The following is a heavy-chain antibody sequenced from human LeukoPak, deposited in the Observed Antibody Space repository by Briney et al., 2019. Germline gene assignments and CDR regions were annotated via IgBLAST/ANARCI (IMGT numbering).Heavy chain of an antibody. CDR2: IVGDGGST. CDR3: AKDIVPRDNWADAFDI. V-gene: IGHV3-43*02. J-gene: IGHJ3*02. CDR1: GFTFSSYA. D-gene: IGHD1-20*01. Sequence: PGGSLRLSCAASGFTFSSYAMSWVRQAPGKGPEWVSLIVGDGGSTYYADSVKGRFTISRDNRKKSLYLQMNSLRTEDTALHYCAKDIVPRDNWADAFDIWGQGTMVTVSS.